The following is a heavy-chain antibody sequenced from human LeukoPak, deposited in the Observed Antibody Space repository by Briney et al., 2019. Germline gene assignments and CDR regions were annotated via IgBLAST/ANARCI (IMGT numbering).Heavy chain of an antibody. CDR3: ALPLRDGDFYFDY. CDR1: GFAFSTYW. Sequence: PGGSLRLSCAASGFAFSTYWMHWVRQAPGEGLVWVSRMNNDGRSTNYADSVKGRFTMSRDNAKNTLYLQMNSLRAEDTAVYYCALPLRDGDFYFDYWGQGTLVTVSS. CDR2: MNNDGRST. V-gene: IGHV3-74*01. D-gene: IGHD4-17*01. J-gene: IGHJ4*02.